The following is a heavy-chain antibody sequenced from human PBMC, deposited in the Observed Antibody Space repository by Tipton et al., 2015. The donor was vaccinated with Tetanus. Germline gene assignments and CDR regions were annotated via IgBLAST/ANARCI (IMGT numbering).Heavy chain of an antibody. Sequence: TLSLTCSVSGGSISSSDHYWGWIRQHPGKGLEWIGYIHYSGNTFYKPSLKSRVTISVDTSKKQFSLKLSSVTAADTAVYYCARHVHGFGALLTPAATHYYYGMDVWGQGTTVTVSS. D-gene: IGHD2-2*01. J-gene: IGHJ6*02. CDR1: GGSISSSDHY. CDR3: ARHVHGFGALLTPAATHYYYGMDV. V-gene: IGHV4-31*03. CDR2: IHYSGNT.